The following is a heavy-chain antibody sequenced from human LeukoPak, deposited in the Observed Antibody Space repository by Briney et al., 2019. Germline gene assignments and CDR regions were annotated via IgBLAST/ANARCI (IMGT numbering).Heavy chain of an antibody. J-gene: IGHJ3*02. CDR3: TRDVREAYDI. V-gene: IGHV3-7*01. Sequence: GGSLRLSCEASGFRFGGFWMNWVRQAPGKGPERVANINQDGSEKLYVDSVKGRLTISRDNAKNSLYLQMNSLRVEDTAVYYCTRDVREAYDIWGHGTMVTVSS. CDR2: INQDGSEK. CDR1: GFRFGGFW. D-gene: IGHD3-16*01.